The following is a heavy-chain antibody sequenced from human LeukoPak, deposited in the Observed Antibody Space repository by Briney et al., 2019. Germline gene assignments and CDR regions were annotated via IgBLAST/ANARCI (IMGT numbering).Heavy chain of an antibody. V-gene: IGHV4-39*01. D-gene: IGHD3-22*01. J-gene: IGHJ4*02. CDR1: RGSISSSTYY. CDR2: IHYSGST. CDR3: ARLGGYYDPPDY. Sequence: SETLSLTCTVSRGSISSSTYYWGWTRQPPGKGLEWIGTIHYSGSTYYNSSLKSRLTISVDTSKNQFSLRLSSVTAADTAVYYCARLGGYYDPPDYWGQGTLVTVSS.